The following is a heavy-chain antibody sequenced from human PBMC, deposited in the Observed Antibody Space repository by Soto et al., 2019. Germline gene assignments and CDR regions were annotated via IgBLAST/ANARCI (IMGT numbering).Heavy chain of an antibody. CDR1: GFTFSDYY. V-gene: IGHV3-11*06. Sequence: QVQLLESGGGLVKPGGSQRLSCVTSGFTFSDYYMGWVRQAPGKGLELISYISGSGSYTLYADSVKGRFTVSRDNANNSLSLLMSSMRCEDTAMYDCVRDSSPYYGGHKEFGAFDIWGLGTVGTVSS. CDR3: VRDSSPYYGGHKEFGAFDI. CDR2: ISGSGSYT. D-gene: IGHD3-3*01. J-gene: IGHJ3*02.